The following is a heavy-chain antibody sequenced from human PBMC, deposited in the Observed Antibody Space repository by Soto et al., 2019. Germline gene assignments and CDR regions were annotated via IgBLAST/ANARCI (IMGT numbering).Heavy chain of an antibody. J-gene: IGHJ6*02. Sequence: SETLSLTCTVSGGSVSSSDYYWNWIRQSPGKGLEWIGYVHSGGTYYYNPSFRSRVAISVDTSKNQFSLNLSSVTAADTAVYYCARDLCSSTSCYTLRTYYGMDVWGPGTTVTVSS. CDR2: VHSGGTY. CDR1: GGSVSSSDYY. D-gene: IGHD2-2*02. CDR3: ARDLCSSTSCYTLRTYYGMDV. V-gene: IGHV4-30-4*01.